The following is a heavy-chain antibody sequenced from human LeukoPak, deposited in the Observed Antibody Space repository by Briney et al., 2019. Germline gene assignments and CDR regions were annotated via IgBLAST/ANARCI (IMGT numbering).Heavy chain of an antibody. D-gene: IGHD3-10*01. J-gene: IGHJ4*02. CDR3: ARGRQWFGELYFDY. CDR1: GGTGSSYA. CDR2: TIPIFGTA. Sequence: SSGKVSCKAAGGTGSSYAISGVRQAPGQGLEWMGGTIPIFGTANYAQKFQGRVTITADESTSTAYMELSSLRSEDTAVYYCARGRQWFGELYFDYWGQGTLVTVSS. V-gene: IGHV1-69*13.